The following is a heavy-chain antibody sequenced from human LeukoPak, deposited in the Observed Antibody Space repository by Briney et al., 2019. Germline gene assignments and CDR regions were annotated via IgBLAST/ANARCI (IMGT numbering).Heavy chain of an antibody. V-gene: IGHV3-53*01. CDR3: ARGKKDSSGYYYPVDY. J-gene: IGHJ4*02. CDR2: IYSGGTT. CDR1: GFSVSSDY. D-gene: IGHD3-22*01. Sequence: GGSLRLSCAASGFSVSSDYMSWVRQAPGKGLEWVSVIYSGGTTYYGAPVKGRFSISRDNSKNTVYLQMNSLRAEDTAVYYCARGKKDSSGYYYPVDYWGQGTLVTVSS.